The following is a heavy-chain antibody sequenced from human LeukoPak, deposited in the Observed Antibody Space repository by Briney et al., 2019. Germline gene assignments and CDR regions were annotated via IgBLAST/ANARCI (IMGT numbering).Heavy chain of an antibody. D-gene: IGHD3-22*01. CDR3: ATGHYYDSSGYRWGFDP. CDR2: IYYSGST. Sequence: SETLSLTCTVSGGSISSYYWSWIRQPPGTGLEWIGYIYYSGSTNYNPSLKSRVTISVDTSKNQFSLKLSSVTAADTAVYYCATGHYYDSSGYRWGFDPWGQGTLVTVSS. V-gene: IGHV4-59*01. CDR1: GGSISSYY. J-gene: IGHJ5*02.